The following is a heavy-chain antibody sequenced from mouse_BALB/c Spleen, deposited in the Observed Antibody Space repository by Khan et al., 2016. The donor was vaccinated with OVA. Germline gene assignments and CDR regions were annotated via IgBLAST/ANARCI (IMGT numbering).Heavy chain of an antibody. V-gene: IGHV5-6*01. Sequence: EVELVESGGDLVKPGGSLKLSCAASGFTFSTYGMSWVRQTPDKRLEWVATVSTGGGYTYYPDSVKGRFTISRDNAKNTLYLQMSNLKSEETAMFYCARLAYYYDSEGFAYWGQGTLVTVSA. CDR3: ARLAYYYDSEGFAY. D-gene: IGHD1-1*01. CDR1: GFTFSTYG. CDR2: VSTGGGYT. J-gene: IGHJ3*01.